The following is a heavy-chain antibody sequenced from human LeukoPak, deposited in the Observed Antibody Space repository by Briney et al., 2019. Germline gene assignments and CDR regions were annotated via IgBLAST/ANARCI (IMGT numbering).Heavy chain of an antibody. J-gene: IGHJ3*02. CDR3: AWSSSLLDAFDI. CDR2: IYHSGST. V-gene: IGHV4-59*01. Sequence: SETLSLTCTVSGGSISRYYWSWIRQPPGKGLEWIGYIYHSGSTNYNPSLKSRVTISVDTSKNQFSLKLSSVTAADTAVYYCAWSSSLLDAFDIWGQGTMVTVSS. CDR1: GGSISRYY. D-gene: IGHD6-6*01.